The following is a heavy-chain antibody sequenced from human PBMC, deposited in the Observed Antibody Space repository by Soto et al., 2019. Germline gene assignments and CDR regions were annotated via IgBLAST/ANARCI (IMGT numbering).Heavy chain of an antibody. D-gene: IGHD6-13*01. V-gene: IGHV1-69*01. CDR3: AASDSSSWQHEY. CDR2: IIAIFETA. CDR1: GDSFSSYA. Sequence: QVQLVQSGAEMKKPGSSVKVSCKGSGDSFSSYAISWVRQAPGEGLEWVGGIIAIFETAYYAQNFQGRVTITAVASTTTGYLEVTRLRPQDTAVSYCAASDSSSWQHEYWGQGTLITVSS. J-gene: IGHJ4*02.